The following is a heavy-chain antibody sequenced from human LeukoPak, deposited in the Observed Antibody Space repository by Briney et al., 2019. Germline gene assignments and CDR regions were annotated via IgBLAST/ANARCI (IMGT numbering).Heavy chain of an antibody. CDR1: GGSLSTYY. J-gene: IGHJ4*02. CDR3: ARHGYCSGGSCYWDY. Sequence: PSETLSLTCTVSGGSLSTYYWSWIRQPPGSGLEWIAYIYYSGSTSYNPSLKSRVAISVDTSNNEVSLKLSSVTAADTAVYYCARHGYCSGGSCYWDYWGQGTLVTVSS. CDR2: IYYSGST. V-gene: IGHV4-59*08. D-gene: IGHD2-15*01.